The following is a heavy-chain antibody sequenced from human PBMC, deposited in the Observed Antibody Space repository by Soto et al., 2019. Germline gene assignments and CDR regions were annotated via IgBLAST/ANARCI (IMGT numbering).Heavy chain of an antibody. Sequence: SETLSLTCTVSGGSISFSNYHWTWIRQSPGKGPEWIGSGTTYYNPSLRSRVTISVDTSQNQFSLKMHSVTAADTAVYYCATYGGDTGRFDYWGQGILVTVS. CDR2: SGTT. V-gene: IGHV4-39*01. CDR1: GGSISFSNYH. D-gene: IGHD4-17*01. J-gene: IGHJ4*02. CDR3: ATYGGDTGRFDY.